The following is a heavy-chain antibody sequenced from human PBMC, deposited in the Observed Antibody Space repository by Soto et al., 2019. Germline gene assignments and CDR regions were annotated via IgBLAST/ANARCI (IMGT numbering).Heavy chain of an antibody. Sequence: XESLKLSCKSSGNSFVSSWFGWVRQMPGKGLEWLGIVYPGDSTTKYSPSFQGQVTISADKSVNTAYLQWSSLEASDTGMYYCAAINMVRGLIMGPFDFCGQRTLVTVSS. CDR3: AAINMVRGLIMGPFDF. CDR2: VYPGDSTT. V-gene: IGHV5-51*01. J-gene: IGHJ4*02. CDR1: GNSFVSSW. D-gene: IGHD3-10*01.